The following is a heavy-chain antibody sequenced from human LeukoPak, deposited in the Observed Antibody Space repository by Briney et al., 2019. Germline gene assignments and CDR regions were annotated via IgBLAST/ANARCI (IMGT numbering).Heavy chain of an antibody. CDR3: ARGTYYYDSSGYLRPFDP. J-gene: IGHJ5*02. Sequence: VASVKVSFKASGYTFTVYYMHWVRQAPGQGLEWMGWINPNSGGTNYAQKFQGRVTMTRDTSISTAYMELSRLRSDDTAVYYCARGTYYYDSSGYLRPFDPWGQGTLVTVSS. D-gene: IGHD3-22*01. CDR2: INPNSGGT. CDR1: GYTFTVYY. V-gene: IGHV1-2*02.